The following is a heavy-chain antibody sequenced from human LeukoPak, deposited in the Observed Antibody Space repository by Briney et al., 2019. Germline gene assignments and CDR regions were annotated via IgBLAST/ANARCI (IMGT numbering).Heavy chain of an antibody. D-gene: IGHD3-16*02. CDR1: RGSISTYY. J-gene: IGHJ4*02. CDR2: IYYSGST. V-gene: IGHV4-59*01. Sequence: SQSLSLTFTGTRGSISTYYCTSIRHPPGQVLDWTAYIYYSGSTNYNPALKSRVTISVDTSKKQFSLKRSSVIAADTPVYYCARYVWARYPTFEDYWGQGTLVTVSS. CDR3: ARYVWARYPTFEDY.